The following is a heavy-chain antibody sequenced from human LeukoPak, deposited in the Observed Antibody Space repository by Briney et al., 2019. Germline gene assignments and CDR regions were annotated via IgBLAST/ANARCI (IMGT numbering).Heavy chain of an antibody. CDR2: IWDDGSNK. CDR1: GFTFSSYG. CDR3: ARPARIAVAGTLDY. J-gene: IGHJ4*02. Sequence: PGRSLRLSCAASGFTFSSYGMHWVRQAPGKGLEWVADIWDDGSNKYYADSVKGRFTIPRENSKHTLYLQINSLRAEDTAVYYCARPARIAVAGTLDYWGQGTLVTVSS. V-gene: IGHV3-33*01. D-gene: IGHD6-19*01.